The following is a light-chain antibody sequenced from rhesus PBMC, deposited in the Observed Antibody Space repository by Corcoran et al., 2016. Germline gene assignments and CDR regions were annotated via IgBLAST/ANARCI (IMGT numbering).Light chain of an antibody. J-gene: IGKJ2*01. Sequence: DIQMTQSPSSLSASAGDRVTITCRASQGISTYLNWYQQKPRKAPKRLIYAASSLESGVPSRFSGSGSGTEFTLTISSLQPEDFATYYCLQYNSNPYSFGQGTKVEIK. V-gene: IGKV1-43*01. CDR3: LQYNSNPYS. CDR1: QGISTY. CDR2: AAS.